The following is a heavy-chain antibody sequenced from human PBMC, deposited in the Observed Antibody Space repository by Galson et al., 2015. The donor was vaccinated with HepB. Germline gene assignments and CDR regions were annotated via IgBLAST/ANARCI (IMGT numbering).Heavy chain of an antibody. Sequence: TLSLTCTVSGGSVNNGDYYWSWIRQPPGKDLEWIGYIYYTGSTYYNPSVNSRVSVSIDTSKNQFSLRLSSVTAADTAVYYCARVRVSTLSFGYWGQGTLVTVSS. CDR3: ARVRVSTLSFGY. V-gene: IGHV4-30-4*01. CDR2: IYYTGST. D-gene: IGHD5/OR15-5a*01. J-gene: IGHJ4*02. CDR1: GGSVNNGDYY.